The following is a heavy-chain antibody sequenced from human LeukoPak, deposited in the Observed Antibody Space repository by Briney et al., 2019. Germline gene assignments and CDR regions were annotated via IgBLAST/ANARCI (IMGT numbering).Heavy chain of an antibody. CDR3: AKDPPLNYYDSSGYSDYFDY. Sequence: GGSLRLSCAPSGFTFSSYAMIWVRQAPGKAVEWVSSMSGSGGSTYYADSVKGRFTISRDNSKNTLYLQMNSLRAEDTAVYYCAKDPPLNYYDSSGYSDYFDYWGQGTLVTVSS. CDR2: MSGSGGST. CDR1: GFTFSSYA. J-gene: IGHJ4*02. D-gene: IGHD3-22*01. V-gene: IGHV3-23*01.